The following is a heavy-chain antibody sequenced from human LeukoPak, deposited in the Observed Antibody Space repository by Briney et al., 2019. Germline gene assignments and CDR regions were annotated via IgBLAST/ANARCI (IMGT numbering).Heavy chain of an antibody. CDR3: ARQADLDTAMGDC. V-gene: IGHV5-51*01. Sequence: GESLKISCKGSGYSFTSYWSGWVRQMPGKGLEWMGIIYPGDSDTRYSPSFRGQVTISADTSISTAYLQWSSLKASDTAMYYCARQADLDTAMGDCWGQGTLVTVSS. CDR2: IYPGDSDT. J-gene: IGHJ4*02. D-gene: IGHD5-18*01. CDR1: GYSFTSYW.